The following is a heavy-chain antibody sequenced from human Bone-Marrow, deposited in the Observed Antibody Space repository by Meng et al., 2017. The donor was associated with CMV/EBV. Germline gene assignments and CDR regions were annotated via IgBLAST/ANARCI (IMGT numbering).Heavy chain of an antibody. V-gene: IGHV1-8*01. J-gene: IGHJ5*02. D-gene: IGHD6-6*01. CDR2: MNPNSGNT. CDR3: ARVSVRKTRAIAARRDWFDP. CDR1: GYTFTSYD. Sequence: ASVKVSCKASGYTFTSYDINWVRQATGQGLEWMGWMNPNSGNTGYAQKFQGRVTMTRNTSISTAYMELSSLRSEDTAVYYWARVSVRKTRAIAARRDWFDPWGQGTLVTVSS.